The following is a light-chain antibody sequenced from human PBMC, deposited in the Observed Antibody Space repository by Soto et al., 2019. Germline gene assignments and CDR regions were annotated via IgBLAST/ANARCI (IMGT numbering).Light chain of an antibody. Sequence: QSVLTQPPSVSAAPGQRVTISCSGGRDNIGTNYVSWYQHLPGTAPKLLIYDNKKRPSGIPARFSGSKSGTSATLGITGLQTGDEADYYCGTWDNSLGGLFVFGTGTKVTVL. CDR2: DNK. J-gene: IGLJ1*01. CDR1: RDNIGTNY. CDR3: GTWDNSLGGLFV. V-gene: IGLV1-51*01.